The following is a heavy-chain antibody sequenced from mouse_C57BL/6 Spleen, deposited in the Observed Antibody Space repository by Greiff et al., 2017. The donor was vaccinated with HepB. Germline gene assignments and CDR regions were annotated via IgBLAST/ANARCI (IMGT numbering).Heavy chain of an antibody. V-gene: IGHV1-72*01. Sequence: QVQLQQPGAELVKPGASVKLSCKASGYTFTSYWMHWVKQRPGRGLEWIGRIDPNSGGTKYNEKFKSKATLTVDKPSSTAYMQLSSLTSEDSAVYYCARDSNYPYYAMDYWGQGPSVTVSS. CDR3: ARDSNYPYYAMDY. J-gene: IGHJ4*01. CDR1: GYTFTSYW. CDR2: IDPNSGGT. D-gene: IGHD2-5*01.